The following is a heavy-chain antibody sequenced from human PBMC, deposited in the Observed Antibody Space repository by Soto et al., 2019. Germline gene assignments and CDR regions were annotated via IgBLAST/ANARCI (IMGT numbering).Heavy chain of an antibody. CDR2: ISPAGDKT. J-gene: IGHJ4*02. V-gene: IGHV3-23*01. CDR3: AKLQWLEFGGDY. D-gene: IGHD6-19*01. CDR1: GFGFSDYP. Sequence: EVHLLESGGGVVQPGGTLKISCAASGFGFSDYPMSWVRQAPGQGLEWVSGISPAGDKTYYADPVKGRFTISRDNSKTTLSLQMNSLRAEDTGVYYCAKLQWLEFGGDYWGQGTLVTVSS.